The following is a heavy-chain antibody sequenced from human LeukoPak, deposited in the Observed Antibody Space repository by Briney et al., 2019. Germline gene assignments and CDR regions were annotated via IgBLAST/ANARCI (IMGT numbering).Heavy chain of an antibody. CDR2: ISSSSSYI. D-gene: IGHD4-17*01. V-gene: IGHV3-21*01. CDR1: GFTFSSYS. CDR3: ARGRPYGAPHAFDI. Sequence: GGSLRLSCAASGFTFSSYSMNWVRQAPGKGLEWVSSISSSSSYIYYADSVKGRFTISRDNAKNSLYLQMNSLRAEDTAVYYCARGRPYGAPHAFDIWGQGTMVTVSS. J-gene: IGHJ3*02.